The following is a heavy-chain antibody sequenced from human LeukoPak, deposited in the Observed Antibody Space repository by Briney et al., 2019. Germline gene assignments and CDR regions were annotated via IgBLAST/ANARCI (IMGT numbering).Heavy chain of an antibody. Sequence: GGSLRLSCAASGFTFSSYAMYWVRQAPGKGLEWVAVISYDGSNKYYADSVKGRFTISRDNSKNTLYLQMNSLRAEDTAVYYCARDFWLLWFGEISFSFDYWGQGTLVTVSS. V-gene: IGHV3-30-3*01. CDR3: ARDFWLLWFGEISFSFDY. J-gene: IGHJ4*02. D-gene: IGHD3-10*01. CDR1: GFTFSSYA. CDR2: ISYDGSNK.